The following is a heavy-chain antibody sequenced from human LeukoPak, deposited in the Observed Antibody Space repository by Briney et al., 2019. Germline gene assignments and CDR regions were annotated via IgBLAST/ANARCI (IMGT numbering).Heavy chain of an antibody. CDR3: ARRPIARGFGVDNWCDP. V-gene: IGHV4-59*02. Sequence: SETLSLTCTVSGASVSNYYWNWIRQPPGKGLEWIGCIYYSGSTNYHTSLMSRVTISVDTSKNQFSLKLTSLTAADTAVYFCARRPIARGFGVDNWCDPCGQGTLVTVSS. J-gene: IGHJ5*02. D-gene: IGHD3-3*01. CDR2: IYYSGST. CDR1: GASVSNYY.